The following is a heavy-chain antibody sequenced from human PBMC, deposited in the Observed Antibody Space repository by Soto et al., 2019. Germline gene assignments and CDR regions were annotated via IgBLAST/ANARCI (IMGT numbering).Heavy chain of an antibody. V-gene: IGHV3-15*07. J-gene: IGHJ6*02. Sequence: EVQLVESGGGLVKPGGSLRLSCAASGFTFSNAWMNWVRQAPGKGLEWVGRIKSKTDGGTTDYAAPVKGRFTISRDDSKNTLYQQMNSLKTEDTAVYYCTTEAMMGYYYGVDVWGQGTTVTVSS. CDR2: IKSKTDGGTT. CDR1: GFTFSNAW. D-gene: IGHD3-22*01. CDR3: TTEAMMGYYYGVDV.